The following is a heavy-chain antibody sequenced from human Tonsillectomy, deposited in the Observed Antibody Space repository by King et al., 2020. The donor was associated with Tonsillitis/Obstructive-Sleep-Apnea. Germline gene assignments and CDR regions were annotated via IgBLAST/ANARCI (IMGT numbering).Heavy chain of an antibody. D-gene: IGHD3-3*01. CDR3: AKENLGYYDFWSGHPYFDY. Sequence: DVQLVESGGGLVQPGGSLRLSCVASGFTFNSYAMSWVRQAPGKGLEWVSAISGSGGSTYYADSVKGRFTISRDNSKNTLYLQMNSLRAEDTAVYYCAKENLGYYDFWSGHPYFDYWGQGTLVTVSS. J-gene: IGHJ4*02. CDR1: GFTFNSYA. V-gene: IGHV3-23*04. CDR2: ISGSGGST.